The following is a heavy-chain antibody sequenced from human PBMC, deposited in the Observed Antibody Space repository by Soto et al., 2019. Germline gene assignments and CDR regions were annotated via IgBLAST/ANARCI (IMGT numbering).Heavy chain of an antibody. V-gene: IGHV4-30-2*01. CDR2: IYHSGST. CDR3: AAGGGLPRYY. Sequence: SEILSLTCAVSGGSISSGGYSWSWIRQPPGKGLEWIGYIYHSGSTYYNPSLKSRVTISVDRSKNQFSLKLSSVTAADTDVYYCAAGGGLPRYYWGQGTLVTVSS. D-gene: IGHD5-12*01. J-gene: IGHJ4*02. CDR1: GGSISSGGYS.